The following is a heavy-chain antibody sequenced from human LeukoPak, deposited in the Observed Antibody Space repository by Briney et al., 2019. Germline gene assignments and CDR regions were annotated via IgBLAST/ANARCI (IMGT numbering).Heavy chain of an antibody. CDR3: ARDSRYCSSTSCSTGKSYYYYYMDV. CDR1: GDSVSSNSAA. V-gene: IGHV6-1*01. J-gene: IGHJ6*03. CDR2: TYYRSKWYN. Sequence: SQTLSLTCAISGDSVSSNSAAWNWIRQSPSRGLEWLGRTYYRSKWYNDYAVSVKSRITINPDTSKNQFSLQLNSVTPEDTAVYYCARDSRYCSSTSCSTGKSYYYYYMDVWGKGTTVTVSS. D-gene: IGHD2-2*01.